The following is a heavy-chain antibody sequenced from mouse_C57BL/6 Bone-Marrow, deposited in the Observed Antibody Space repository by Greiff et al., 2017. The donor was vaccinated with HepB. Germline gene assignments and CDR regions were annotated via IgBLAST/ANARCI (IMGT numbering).Heavy chain of an antibody. CDR1: GYTFTDYY. Sequence: QVHVKQSGAELVRPGASVKLSCKASGYTFTDYYINWVKQRPGQGLEWIARIYPGSGNTYYNEKFKGKATLTAEKSSSTAYMQLSSLTSEDSAVYFCARSPPEGAMDYWGQGTSVTVSS. CDR2: IYPGSGNT. V-gene: IGHV1-76*01. CDR3: ARSPPEGAMDY. J-gene: IGHJ4*01.